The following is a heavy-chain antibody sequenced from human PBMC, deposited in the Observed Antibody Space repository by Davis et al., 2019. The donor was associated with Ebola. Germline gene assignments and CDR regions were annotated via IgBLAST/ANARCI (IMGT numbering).Heavy chain of an antibody. V-gene: IGHV3-30*03. CDR1: GFTFSSYG. J-gene: IGHJ6*02. Sequence: GASLKISCAASGFTFSSYGMHWVRQAPGKGLEWVAVISYDGSNKYYADSVKGRFTISSDNSKNTLYLQMNSLRAEDTAVYYCARGDYGTKYYYGMDVWGQGTTVTVSS. CDR3: ARGDYGTKYYYGMDV. D-gene: IGHD4-17*01. CDR2: ISYDGSNK.